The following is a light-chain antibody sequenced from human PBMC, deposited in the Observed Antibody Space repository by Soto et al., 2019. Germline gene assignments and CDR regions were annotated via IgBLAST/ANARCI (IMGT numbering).Light chain of an antibody. CDR1: QSVTSNY. V-gene: IGKV3-20*01. Sequence: EVVLTQSPGTVSLSPGERATLSCRASQSVTSNYLAWYQQKPGQAPRLLIYAASSRATGIPDSFSGSGSWTDFTLSISRLEPEDFAVYYCHQYGSSITWTFGQGTKVEL. J-gene: IGKJ1*01. CDR2: AAS. CDR3: HQYGSSITWT.